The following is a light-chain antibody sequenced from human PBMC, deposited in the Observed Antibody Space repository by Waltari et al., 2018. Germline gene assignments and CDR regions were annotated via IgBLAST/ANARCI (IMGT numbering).Light chain of an antibody. Sequence: DIVMTQSPDSLAVSLGERATIHCKSSQSVLYSSNNRNYLAWYQHKPGQPPNLLIYWASTRESGVPDRFSGSGSGTDFTLTISSLQAEDVAVYYCQQYYSTPQTFGQGTRVEIK. J-gene: IGKJ1*01. CDR3: QQYYSTPQT. CDR2: WAS. V-gene: IGKV4-1*01. CDR1: QSVLYSSNNRNY.